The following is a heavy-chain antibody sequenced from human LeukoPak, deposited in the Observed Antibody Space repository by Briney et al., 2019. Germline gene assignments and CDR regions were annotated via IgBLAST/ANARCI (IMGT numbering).Heavy chain of an antibody. CDR3: ARGMAYCGGDCYPEYYFDY. Sequence: KPSETLSLTCAVYGGSFSGYYWSWIRQPPGKGLEWIGEINHSGSTNYNPSLKSRVTISVDMSKNQFSLKLSSVTAADTAVYYCARGMAYCGGDCYPEYYFDYWGQGTLVTVSS. CDR1: GGSFSGYY. J-gene: IGHJ4*02. CDR2: INHSGST. D-gene: IGHD2-21*02. V-gene: IGHV4-34*01.